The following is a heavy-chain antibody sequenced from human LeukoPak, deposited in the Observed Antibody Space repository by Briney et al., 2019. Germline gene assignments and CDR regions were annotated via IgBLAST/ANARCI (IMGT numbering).Heavy chain of an antibody. Sequence: GGSLRLSCAASGFTFSSYDMHWVRQATGKGLEWVSAIGAAGDTYYPGSVKGRFTISRENAKTSLYLQMNSLRAGDTAVYYCARDSRGSGSYDYYFDYWGQGTLVTVSS. V-gene: IGHV3-13*01. J-gene: IGHJ4*02. CDR3: ARDSRGSGSYDYYFDY. D-gene: IGHD3-10*01. CDR1: GFTFSSYD. CDR2: IGAAGDT.